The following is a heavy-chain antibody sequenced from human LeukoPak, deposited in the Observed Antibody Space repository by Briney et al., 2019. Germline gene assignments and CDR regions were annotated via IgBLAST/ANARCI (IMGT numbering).Heavy chain of an antibody. Sequence: SETLSLTCTVSGGSISSSSYYWGWIRRPPGKGLEWIGNIYYSGSTYYNPSLKSRVTISVDTSKNQFSLKLSSVTAADTAVYYCARTLPGNDAFDIWGQGTMVTVSS. J-gene: IGHJ3*02. CDR1: GGSISSSSYY. D-gene: IGHD4-23*01. CDR3: ARTLPGNDAFDI. CDR2: IYYSGST. V-gene: IGHV4-39*01.